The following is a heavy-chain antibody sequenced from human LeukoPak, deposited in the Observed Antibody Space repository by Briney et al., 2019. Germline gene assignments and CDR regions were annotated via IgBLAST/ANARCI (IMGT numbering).Heavy chain of an antibody. CDR2: ISSSGSTI. V-gene: IGHV3-11*01. Sequence: GGSLRLSCAASGFTFSDYYMSWIRQAPGKGLEWVSYISSSGSTIYYADSVKGRFTISRDNAKDSLYLQMNSLRAEDTAVYYCARGLYSGYDFRDTSGLGFDYWGQGTLVTVSS. CDR3: ARGLYSGYDFRDTSGLGFDY. J-gene: IGHJ4*02. D-gene: IGHD5-12*01. CDR1: GFTFSDYY.